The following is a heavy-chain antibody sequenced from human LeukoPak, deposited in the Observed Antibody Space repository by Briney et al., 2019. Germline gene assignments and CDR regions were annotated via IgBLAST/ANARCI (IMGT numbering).Heavy chain of an antibody. CDR1: GYTFTSYD. V-gene: IGHV1-8*01. CDR2: MNPNSGNT. Sequence: GASVKVSCKASGYTFTSYDINWVRQATGQGLEWMGWMNPNSGNTGYAQKFQGRVTVTRNTSISTAYMELSSLRSEDTAVYYCARGSYRYCSGGSCYHYSNWFDPWGQGTLVTVSS. CDR3: ARGSYRYCSGGSCYHYSNWFDP. J-gene: IGHJ5*02. D-gene: IGHD2-15*01.